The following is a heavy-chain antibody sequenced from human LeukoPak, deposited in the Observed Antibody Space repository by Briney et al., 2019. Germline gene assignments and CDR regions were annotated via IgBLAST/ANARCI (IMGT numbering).Heavy chain of an antibody. D-gene: IGHD3-16*01. CDR2: INPSGGST. CDR3: ARGIWAFTTSDY. V-gene: IGHV1-46*01. Sequence: ASVKVSCKASGYTFTSYYMHWVRQAPGQGLEWMGIINPSGGSTSYAQKFQGRVTMTRDTSISTAYMELSRLRSDDTAVYYCARGIWAFTTSDYWGQGTLVTVSS. J-gene: IGHJ4*02. CDR1: GYTFTSYY.